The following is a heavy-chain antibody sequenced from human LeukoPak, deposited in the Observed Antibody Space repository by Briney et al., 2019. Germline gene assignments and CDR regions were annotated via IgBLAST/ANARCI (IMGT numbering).Heavy chain of an antibody. V-gene: IGHV3-7*01. D-gene: IGHD2-15*01. CDR2: IKPDGSEK. CDR1: GVTFSSYW. J-gene: IGHJ4*02. Sequence: GGSLRLSCAASGVTFSSYWMNWVRQAPGKGLEWVANIKPDGSEKYYADSVKGRFTISRDNAKNSLYLQMNSLSADDTALYYCARFDAGGYWGQGTLVTVSS. CDR3: ARFDAGGY.